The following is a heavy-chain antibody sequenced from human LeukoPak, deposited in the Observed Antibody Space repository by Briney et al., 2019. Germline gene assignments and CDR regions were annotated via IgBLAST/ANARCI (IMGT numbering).Heavy chain of an antibody. D-gene: IGHD5-18*01. J-gene: IGHJ4*02. Sequence: ASVKVSCKASGYTFTSYDINWVRQATGQGLEWMGWMNPNSGNTGYAQKFQGRVTMTRNTSISTAYMELSSLRSEDMAVYYCASHSGYSYGYTDYWGQGTLVTVSS. CDR2: MNPNSGNT. CDR3: ASHSGYSYGYTDY. V-gene: IGHV1-8*01. CDR1: GYTFTSYD.